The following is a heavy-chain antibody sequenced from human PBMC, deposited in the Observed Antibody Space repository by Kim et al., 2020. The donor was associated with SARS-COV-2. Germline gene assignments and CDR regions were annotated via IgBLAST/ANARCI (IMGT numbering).Heavy chain of an antibody. CDR3: AKAGSGTYYIDY. V-gene: IGHV3-23*01. J-gene: IGHJ4*02. Sequence: AGSVKVRFIISRDNSKNTLYFQMNSLRAEDTAVYYCAKAGSGTYYIDYWGQGALVTVSS. D-gene: IGHD3-10*01.